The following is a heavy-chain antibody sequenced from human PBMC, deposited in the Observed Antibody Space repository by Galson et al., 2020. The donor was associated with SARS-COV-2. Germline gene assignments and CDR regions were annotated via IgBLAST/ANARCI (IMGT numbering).Heavy chain of an antibody. D-gene: IGHD3-22*01. V-gene: IGHV4-38-2*01. CDR3: ACMLYYYDSSGYMDV. CDR1: GYSISSGYY. J-gene: IGHJ6*03. CDR2: IYHSGST. Sequence: SETLSLTCAVSGYSISSGYYWGWIRQPPGKGLEWIGSIYHSGSTYYNPSPKSRVTISVDTSKNQFSRKPSSVTAADTAVYYCACMLYYYDSSGYMDVWGKGTTVTISS.